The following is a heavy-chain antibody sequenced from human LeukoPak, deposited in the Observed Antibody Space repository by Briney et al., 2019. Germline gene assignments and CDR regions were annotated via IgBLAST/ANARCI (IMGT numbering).Heavy chain of an antibody. CDR2: INPLRGDT. Sequence: ASVKVSCKASGYSFTGSYMHWVRQAPGQGLEWMGWINPLRGDTNYAQKFQGRVTMTRDTSISTAYMELNSLRSDDTAVYFCAREISRIRGIFDLWGQGTMVTVSS. V-gene: IGHV1-2*02. J-gene: IGHJ3*01. CDR1: GYSFTGSY. D-gene: IGHD1-14*01. CDR3: AREISRIRGIFDL.